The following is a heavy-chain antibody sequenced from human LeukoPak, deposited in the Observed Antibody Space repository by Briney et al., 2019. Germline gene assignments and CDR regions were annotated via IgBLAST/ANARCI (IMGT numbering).Heavy chain of an antibody. J-gene: IGHJ6*03. CDR3: ARDSEMVTTNCYYMDV. CDR2: INPSGGST. D-gene: IGHD5-24*01. Sequence: ASVKVSCKASGYTFTSYYMHWVRQAPGQGLEWMGIINPSGGSTSYAQKFQGRVTMTRDTSTSTVYMELSSLRSEDTAVYYCARDSEMVTTNCYYMDVWGKGTTVTVSS. CDR1: GYTFTSYY. V-gene: IGHV1-46*01.